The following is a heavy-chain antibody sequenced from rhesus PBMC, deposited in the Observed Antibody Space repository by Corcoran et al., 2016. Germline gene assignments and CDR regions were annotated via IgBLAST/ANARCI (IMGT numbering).Heavy chain of an antibody. D-gene: IGHD4-29*01. V-gene: IGHV1-111*02. Sequence: EVQLVQSGAEVKKPGASVKISCKASGYTFTDYFLHWVRQAPGKGVEWRGRVETEEGEAEYAQKFQDRGTNTADTSTDTAYMELSSLRSEDTAMYYWATTRYGSSLYGLDSWGQGVVVTVSS. CDR1: GYTFTDYF. CDR2: VETEEGEA. J-gene: IGHJ6*01. CDR3: ATTRYGSSLYGLDS.